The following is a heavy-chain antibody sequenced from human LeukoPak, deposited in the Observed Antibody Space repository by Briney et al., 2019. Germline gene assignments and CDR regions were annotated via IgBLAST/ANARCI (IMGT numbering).Heavy chain of an antibody. Sequence: GGSLRLSCAASGFTFSSYAMHWVRQAPGKGLEWVAVISYDGSNKYYADSVKGRFTISRDNSKNTLYLQMNSLRAEDTAVYYCARGASLWPFDTRAQGAFDIWGQGTMVTVSS. CDR3: ARGASLWPFDTRAQGAFDI. D-gene: IGHD2-21*01. J-gene: IGHJ3*02. CDR1: GFTFSSYA. V-gene: IGHV3-30-3*01. CDR2: ISYDGSNK.